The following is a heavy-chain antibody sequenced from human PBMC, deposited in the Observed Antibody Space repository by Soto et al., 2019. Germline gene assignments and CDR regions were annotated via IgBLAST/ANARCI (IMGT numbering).Heavy chain of an antibody. CDR2: INPSGGST. Sequence: ASVKVSCKASGYTFTSYYMHWVRQAPGQGLEWMGIINPSGGSTSYAQKFQGRVTMTRDTSTSTVYMEMSSLRSEDTAVYYCARVYCSGGSCYSIDYWGQGTLVTVPQ. J-gene: IGHJ4*02. V-gene: IGHV1-46*03. CDR1: GYTFTSYY. CDR3: ARVYCSGGSCYSIDY. D-gene: IGHD2-15*01.